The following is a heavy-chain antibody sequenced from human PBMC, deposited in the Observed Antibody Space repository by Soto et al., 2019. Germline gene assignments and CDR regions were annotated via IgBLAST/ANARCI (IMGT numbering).Heavy chain of an antibody. CDR1: GGSVNSGSYY. CDR3: ARVDTALDY. V-gene: IGHV4-61*01. Sequence: EQLQESGPGLLKPSETLSLTCTVSGGSVNSGSYYWNWIRQPPGKGPEWIGYIYYTGSTKYNPSLKSRVTISADTSKNQFSLKLTSVTAADTAVYFCARVDTALDYWGQGTLVSVSS. D-gene: IGHD5-18*01. CDR2: IYYTGST. J-gene: IGHJ4*02.